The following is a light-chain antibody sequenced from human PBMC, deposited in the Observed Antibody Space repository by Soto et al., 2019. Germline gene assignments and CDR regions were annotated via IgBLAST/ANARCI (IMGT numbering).Light chain of an antibody. V-gene: IGKV1-5*01. CDR1: QSISRW. J-gene: IGKJ2*01. Sequence: DFRMTQSPSTLSASVGDRVTISCRASQSISRWLAWYQQKPGRAPKLLIYDVSNLEIGVPSRFSGSGSGTDFTFTISNLQPEDIATYYCQQYDTLPPYTFGQGTKVDIK. CDR2: DVS. CDR3: QQYDTLPPYT.